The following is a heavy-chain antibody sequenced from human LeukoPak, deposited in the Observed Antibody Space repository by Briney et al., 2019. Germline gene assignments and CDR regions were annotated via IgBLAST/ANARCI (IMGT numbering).Heavy chain of an antibody. CDR3: ARGSMIRGRFDY. J-gene: IGHJ4*02. Sequence: SETLSLTCTVSNGSISNYYWSWIRQPPGKGLEWIGYIFFSGSTNYNPSLESRITISLDTSKNQFSLNLSSVPAADTAVYYCARGSMIRGRFDYWGQGTLVTVSS. V-gene: IGHV4-59*01. D-gene: IGHD3-10*01. CDR2: IFFSGST. CDR1: NGSISNYY.